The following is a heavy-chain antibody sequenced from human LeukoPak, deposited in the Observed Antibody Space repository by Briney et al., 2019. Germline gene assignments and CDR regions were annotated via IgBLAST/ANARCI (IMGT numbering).Heavy chain of an antibody. CDR1: GFTFSSYA. CDR3: ARDGVDYYDSSGIPFDY. Sequence: PGRSLRPSCAASGFTFSSYAMPWVRQAPGKGLEWVAVISYDGSNKYYADSVKGRFTISRDNSKNTLYLQMNSLRAEDTAVYYCARDGVDYYDSSGIPFDYWGQGTLVTVSS. V-gene: IGHV3-30-3*01. CDR2: ISYDGSNK. D-gene: IGHD3-22*01. J-gene: IGHJ4*02.